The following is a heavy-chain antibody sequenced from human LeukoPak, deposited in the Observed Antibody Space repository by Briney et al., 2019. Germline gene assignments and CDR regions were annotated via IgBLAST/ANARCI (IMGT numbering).Heavy chain of an antibody. V-gene: IGHV3-11*04. J-gene: IGHJ4*02. Sequence: GGSLRLSCAASGFTFSDYYMSWIRQAPGKGLEWLSYISSSGTTIYYADSVKGQFTISRDNAKDSLYLQMNSLRAEDTAVYYCARETRVRWTDYWGQGILVTVSS. CDR2: ISSSGTTI. CDR3: ARETRVRWTDY. CDR1: GFTFSDYY. D-gene: IGHD5-24*01.